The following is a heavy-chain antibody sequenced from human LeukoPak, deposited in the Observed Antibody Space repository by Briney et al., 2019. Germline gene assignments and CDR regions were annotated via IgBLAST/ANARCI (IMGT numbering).Heavy chain of an antibody. J-gene: IGHJ3*02. Sequence: PSETLSLTCTVSGDSMSGHYWNWIRQPAGKGLEWIGRIYSTGGTNYNPSLQSRVTMSVDTSKNQFSLKLSSVTAADTAVYYCARDLVTVTKGFDIWGQGTMVSVSS. CDR1: GDSMSGHY. D-gene: IGHD4-17*01. CDR3: ARDLVTVTKGFDI. CDR2: IYSTGGT. V-gene: IGHV4-4*07.